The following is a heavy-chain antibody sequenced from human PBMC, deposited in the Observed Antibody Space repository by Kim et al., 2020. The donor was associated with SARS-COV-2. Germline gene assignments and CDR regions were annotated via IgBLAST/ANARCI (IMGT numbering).Heavy chain of an antibody. Sequence: PSLKRRVTISVDTSKNHFSLKLRSVPAADSAVYYCARLDYDILTGSLFDYWGQGTLVTVSS. V-gene: IGHV4-39*01. J-gene: IGHJ4*02. D-gene: IGHD3-9*01. CDR3: ARLDYDILTGSLFDY.